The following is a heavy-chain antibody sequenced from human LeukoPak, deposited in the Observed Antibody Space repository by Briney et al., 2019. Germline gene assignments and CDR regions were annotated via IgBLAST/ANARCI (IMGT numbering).Heavy chain of an antibody. J-gene: IGHJ3*02. V-gene: IGHV4-39*01. D-gene: IGHD3-3*01. CDR2: IYYSGST. CDR3: ARRPSHYDFWSGFQTLDAFDI. CDR1: GGSISSGSYY. Sequence: SQTLSLTCTVSGGSISSGSYYWSWIRQPPGKGLEWIGSIYYSGSTYYNPCLKSRVTISVDTSKNQFSLKLSSVTAADTAVYYCARRPSHYDFWSGFQTLDAFDIWGQGTMVTVSS.